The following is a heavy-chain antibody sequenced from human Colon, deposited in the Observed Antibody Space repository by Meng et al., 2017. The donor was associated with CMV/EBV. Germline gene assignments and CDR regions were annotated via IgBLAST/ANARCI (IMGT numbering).Heavy chain of an antibody. D-gene: IGHD6-19*01. J-gene: IGHJ4*02. CDR2: IRSDGSAT. CDR1: GYTFSNYY. Sequence: QGQVVEVGAGVKGPGASVKVSFKTPGYTFSNYYMHWVRQAPGQGLEWMGWIRSDGSATNYAQKFRGRVTMTRDASVSTAYMELSGLTSDDTAVYFCVRSSGWSLFDYWGPGALVTVSS. V-gene: IGHV1-2*02. CDR3: VRSSGWSLFDY.